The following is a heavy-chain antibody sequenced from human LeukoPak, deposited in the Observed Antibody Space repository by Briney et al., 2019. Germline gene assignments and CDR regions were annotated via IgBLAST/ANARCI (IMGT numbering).Heavy chain of an antibody. CDR2: INHSGST. CDR1: GGSFSGYY. CDR3: ARSLYASSNNWFDP. Sequence: SETLSLTCAVYGGSFSGYYWSWIRQPPGKGLEWIGEINHSGSTNYNPSLKSRVTISVDTSKNQCSLKLSSVTAADTAVYYCARSLYASSNNWFDPWGQGTLVTVSS. V-gene: IGHV4-34*01. J-gene: IGHJ5*02. D-gene: IGHD6-19*01.